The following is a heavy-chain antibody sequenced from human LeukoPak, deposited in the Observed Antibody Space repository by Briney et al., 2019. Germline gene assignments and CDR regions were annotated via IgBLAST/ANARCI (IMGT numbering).Heavy chain of an antibody. Sequence: SETLSLTCTVSGGSISSGSYYWSWIRQPPGKGLEWIGSIYRSGNTQYSPSLKSRVTISVDTSKNQFSLKLSSVTAADTAVYYCARGVDYWGQGALVTVSS. CDR3: ARGVDY. CDR1: GGSISSGSYY. J-gene: IGHJ4*02. CDR2: IYRSGNT. V-gene: IGHV4-39*07.